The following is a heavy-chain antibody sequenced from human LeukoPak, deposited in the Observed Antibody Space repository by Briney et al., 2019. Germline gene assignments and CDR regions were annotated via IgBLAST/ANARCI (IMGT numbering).Heavy chain of an antibody. CDR1: GHTFTGYY. D-gene: IGHD3-22*01. CDR3: AREYYYESSDYYVVLSGAFDI. Sequence: ASVKVSCKASGHTFTGYYMHWVRQAPGQGLEWMGWINPNSGGTNYAQKFQGRVTMTRDTSISTAYMELSSLRSDDTAVYYCAREYYYESSDYYVVLSGAFDIWGQGTMVTVSS. J-gene: IGHJ3*02. V-gene: IGHV1-2*02. CDR2: INPNSGGT.